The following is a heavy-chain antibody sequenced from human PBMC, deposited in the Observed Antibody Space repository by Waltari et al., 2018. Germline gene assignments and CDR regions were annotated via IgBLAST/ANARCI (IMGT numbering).Heavy chain of an antibody. CDR2: IRVGGGTT. CDR1: GFTFSSSA. CDR3: VKQRVRASPIFDY. J-gene: IGHJ4*02. Sequence: EVQLVESGGGLVQPGGSLKLSCATSGFTFSSSAMTWVRQAPGMGLEWVSDIRVGGGTTYYADSVKGRFTISRDNSKNILYLQMNSLRAEDTAFYYCVKQRVRASPIFDYWGLGTLVTVSS. V-gene: IGHV3-23*04. D-gene: IGHD6-25*01.